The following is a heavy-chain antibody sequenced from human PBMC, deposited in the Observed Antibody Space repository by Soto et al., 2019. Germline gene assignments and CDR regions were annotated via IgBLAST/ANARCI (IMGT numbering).Heavy chain of an antibody. CDR2: IYWDDDK. CDR1: GFSLSTSGVG. Sequence: QITLKESGPTLVKPTQTLTLTCTFSGFSLSTSGVGVGWIRQPPGKALEWLALIYWDDDKRYSPSLKSRLTITKDTSKNQVVLTMTNMDPVDTATYYCAHSPYCSGGSCHPSTVTTVYFDYWGQGTLVTVSS. D-gene: IGHD2-15*01. V-gene: IGHV2-5*02. J-gene: IGHJ4*02. CDR3: AHSPYCSGGSCHPSTVTTVYFDY.